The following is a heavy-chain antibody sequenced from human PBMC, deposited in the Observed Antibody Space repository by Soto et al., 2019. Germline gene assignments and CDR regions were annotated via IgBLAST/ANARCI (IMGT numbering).Heavy chain of an antibody. CDR2: LKSKIEGGTM. D-gene: IGHD3-16*02. Sequence: EVQLVESGGGLVKPGGSLRLSCAASGFTFSNAWMSWVRHAPGKGLERVARLKSKIEGGTMDHAAPLKGRFNISRDDSKNTWYLQMDSLETEDTAVYYCTTSDYIWRSDRYRWAYLGHGVLVTVSA. CDR1: GFTFSNAW. CDR3: TTSDYIWRSDRYRWAY. V-gene: IGHV3-15*01. J-gene: IGHJ4*01.